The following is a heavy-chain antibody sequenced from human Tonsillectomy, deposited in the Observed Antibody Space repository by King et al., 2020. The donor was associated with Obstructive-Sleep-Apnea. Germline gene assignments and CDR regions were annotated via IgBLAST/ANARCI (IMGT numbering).Heavy chain of an antibody. CDR1: GGAFSNFA. V-gene: IGHV1-69*01. CDR3: AREGHKAGGTLWTMGV. D-gene: IGHD1-1*01. CDR2: IIPVFRSA. Sequence: VQLVQSGAEVKKPGSSVKVSCKASGGAFSNFAISWVRQAPGQGLEWMGGIIPVFRSANYAQKFQDRITISADDSTTTAYLELSSLRSDDSAVYICAREGHKAGGTLWTMGVWGQGTTVTVSS. J-gene: IGHJ6*02.